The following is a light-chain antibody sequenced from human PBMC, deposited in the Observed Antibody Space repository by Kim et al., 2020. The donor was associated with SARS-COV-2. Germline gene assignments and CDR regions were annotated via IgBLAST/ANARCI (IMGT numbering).Light chain of an antibody. CDR3: QSANSLTTWA. Sequence: QSALTQPPSVSGAPGQKVTISCTGSSSNIGAGSDVHWYQLLPGTAPKLLIYNNRRRPSGVPDRFSASRSGTSAYLAISGLQAEDEGDYYCQSANSLTTWAFGSGTQLTVL. CDR1: SSNIGAGSD. CDR2: NNR. J-gene: IGLJ3*02. V-gene: IGLV1-40*01.